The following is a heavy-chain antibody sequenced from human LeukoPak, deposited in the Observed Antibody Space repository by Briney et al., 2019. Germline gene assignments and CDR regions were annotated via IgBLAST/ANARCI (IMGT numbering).Heavy chain of an antibody. D-gene: IGHD6-6*01. Sequence: SETLSLTCTVSGDFISSYYWSWTRQPPGKGLEWIGYIYTSGGTNYIPSLKGRVTISIDTSKNQFSLKLSSVTAADSAVYYCARLTRLSTSPDRYYLDYWGQGTLVTVSS. J-gene: IGHJ4*02. V-gene: IGHV4-4*09. CDR1: GDFISSYY. CDR3: ARLTRLSTSPDRYYLDY. CDR2: IYTSGGT.